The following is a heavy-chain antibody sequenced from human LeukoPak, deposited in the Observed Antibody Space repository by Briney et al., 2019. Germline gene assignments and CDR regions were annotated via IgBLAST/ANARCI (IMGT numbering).Heavy chain of an antibody. CDR2: IWYDGSNK. D-gene: IGHD6-19*01. Sequence: GGSLRLSCAASGFTFSSYGMHWVRQAPGKGLEWVAVIWYDGSNKYYADSVKGRFTISRDNSKNTLYLQMNSLRAEDTAVYYCARGRRGFPWLVFSYWGQGTLVTVSS. V-gene: IGHV3-33*01. CDR1: GFTFSSYG. J-gene: IGHJ4*02. CDR3: ARGRRGFPWLVFSY.